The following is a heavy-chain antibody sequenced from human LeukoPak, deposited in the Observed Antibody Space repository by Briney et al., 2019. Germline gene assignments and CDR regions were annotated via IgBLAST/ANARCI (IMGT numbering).Heavy chain of an antibody. J-gene: IGHJ4*02. V-gene: IGHV3-23*01. CDR3: AKRAPYYFDY. CDR1: GFTFSSYA. Sequence: GGSLRLSCAASGFTFSSYAMNWVRQAPGKGLEWVSGISSSGGTTYYADSVKGRFTISRDNSKNTLYLQMNSLRAEDTATYYCAKRAPYYFDYWGQGTLVTVSS. CDR2: ISSSGGTT.